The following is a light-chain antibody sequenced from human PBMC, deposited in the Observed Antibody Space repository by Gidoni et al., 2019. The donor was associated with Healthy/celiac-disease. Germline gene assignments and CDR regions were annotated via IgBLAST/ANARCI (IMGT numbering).Light chain of an antibody. CDR2: LGS. CDR3: MQALQTPRT. CDR1: QSLLHSNGYNY. Sequence: DIVMTQSPFSLPVTPGEPASSSCRSSQSLLHSNGYNYLDWYLQKPGQSPQLLIYLGSNRASGVPDRFSGSGSGTDFTLKISRVEAEDVGVYYCMQALQTPRTFGQGTKLEIK. V-gene: IGKV2-28*01. J-gene: IGKJ2*01.